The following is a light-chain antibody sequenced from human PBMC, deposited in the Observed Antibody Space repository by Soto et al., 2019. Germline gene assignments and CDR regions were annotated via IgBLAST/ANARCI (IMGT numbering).Light chain of an antibody. J-gene: IGKJ2*01. CDR2: AAS. CDR1: QTISTF. CDR3: QQSYNTPTT. Sequence: DIQMTQSPSSLSASVGDRVTINCRASQTISTFLNWYQQKPGKAPKLLIYAASTLQSGVQSRFRGSGSGTDFTLTVSSLQPEDFATYYCQQSYNTPTTFGQGTKLDIK. V-gene: IGKV1-39*01.